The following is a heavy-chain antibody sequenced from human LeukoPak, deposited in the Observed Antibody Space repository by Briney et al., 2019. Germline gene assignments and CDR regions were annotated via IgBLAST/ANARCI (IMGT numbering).Heavy chain of an antibody. Sequence: PGGSLRLSCAASGFTFSGSAMHWVRQASGKGLEWVGRIRSKANSYATAYAAPVKGRFTISRDDSKNTAYLQMNSLKTEDTAVYYCTGRMPPDYWGQGTLVTVSS. CDR1: GFTFSGSA. D-gene: IGHD2-2*01. J-gene: IGHJ4*02. CDR3: TGRMPPDY. CDR2: IRSKANSYAT. V-gene: IGHV3-73*01.